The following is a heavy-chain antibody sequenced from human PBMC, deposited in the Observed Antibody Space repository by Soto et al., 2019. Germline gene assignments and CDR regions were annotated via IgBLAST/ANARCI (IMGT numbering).Heavy chain of an antibody. Sequence: GGSLRLSCAASGFTFDDYAMHWVRQAPGKGLEWVSGISWNSGSIGYADSVKGRFTISRDNAKSSLYLQMNSLRAEDTALYYCAKDGAQQLGDLGYFDYWGQGTLVTVS. J-gene: IGHJ4*02. D-gene: IGHD6-13*01. CDR2: ISWNSGSI. V-gene: IGHV3-9*01. CDR1: GFTFDDYA. CDR3: AKDGAQQLGDLGYFDY.